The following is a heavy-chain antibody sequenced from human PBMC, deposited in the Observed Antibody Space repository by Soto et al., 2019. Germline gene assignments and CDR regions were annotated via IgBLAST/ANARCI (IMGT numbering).Heavy chain of an antibody. CDR2: ISSSSSYI. CDR3: ASEGYSGYAYYFDY. Sequence: GGSLRLSFAASGFTFSSYSMNWVRQAPGKGLEWVSSISSSSSYIYYADSVKGRFTISRDNAKNSLYLQMNSLRAEDTAVYYCASEGYSGYAYYFDYWGQGTLVTVSS. D-gene: IGHD5-12*01. CDR1: GFTFSSYS. V-gene: IGHV3-21*01. J-gene: IGHJ4*02.